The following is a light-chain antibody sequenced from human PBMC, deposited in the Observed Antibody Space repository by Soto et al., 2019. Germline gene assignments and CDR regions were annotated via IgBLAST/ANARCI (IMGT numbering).Light chain of an antibody. Sequence: QSALTQPRSVSGSPGQSVTVSCTGTSSDVGGYNYVSWYRQYPGEAPKLLIYDVTERLSGVPDRFSGSKSGNTASLTISGLQADDEADYYCCSYAGGHIHYIIGTGTKVTGL. CDR3: CSYAGGHIHYI. V-gene: IGLV2-11*01. J-gene: IGLJ1*01. CDR1: SSDVGGYNY. CDR2: DVT.